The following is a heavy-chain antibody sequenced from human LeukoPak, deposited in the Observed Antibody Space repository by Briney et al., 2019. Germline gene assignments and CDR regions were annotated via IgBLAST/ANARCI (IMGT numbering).Heavy chain of an antibody. J-gene: IGHJ4*02. D-gene: IGHD2-15*01. CDR1: GFTFSSYG. CDR3: AKVLFVVVMAATPDY. CDR2: ISYDGSNK. Sequence: GGSLRLSCAASGFTFSSYGMHWVRQAPGKGLEWVAVISYDGSNKYYADSVKGRFTISRDNSKNMLYLQMNSLRAEDTAVYYCAKVLFVVVMAATPDYWGQGTLVTVSS. V-gene: IGHV3-30*18.